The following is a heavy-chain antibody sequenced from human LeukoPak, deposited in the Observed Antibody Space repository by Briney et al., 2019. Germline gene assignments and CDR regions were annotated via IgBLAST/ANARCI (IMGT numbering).Heavy chain of an antibody. D-gene: IGHD3-10*01. J-gene: IGHJ5*02. CDR3: ARDGVVRGVIINWFDP. CDR2: IYYSGST. Sequence: WVRQAPGKGLEWIGSIYYSGSTYYNPSLKSRVTISVDTSKNQFSLKLSSVTAADTAVYYCARDGVVRGVIINWFDPWGQGTLVTVSS. V-gene: IGHV4-39*07.